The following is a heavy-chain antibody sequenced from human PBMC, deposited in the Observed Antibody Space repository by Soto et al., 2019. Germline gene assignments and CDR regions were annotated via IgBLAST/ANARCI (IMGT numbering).Heavy chain of an antibody. V-gene: IGHV1-69*13. Sequence: SVKVSCKASGGTFSSYAISWVRQAPGQGLEWMGGIIPIFGTANYAQKFQGRVTITADESTSTAYMELSSLRSEDTAVYYCARRPEGGYDFWSGYYGSHFDYWGQGTLVTVSS. CDR1: GGTFSSYA. J-gene: IGHJ4*02. CDR2: IIPIFGTA. CDR3: ARRPEGGYDFWSGYYGSHFDY. D-gene: IGHD3-3*01.